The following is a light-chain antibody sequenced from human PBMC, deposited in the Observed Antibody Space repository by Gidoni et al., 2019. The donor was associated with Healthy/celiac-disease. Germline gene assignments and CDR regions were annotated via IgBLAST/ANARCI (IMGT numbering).Light chain of an antibody. CDR2: RNN. CDR3: AAWDDSLSGVV. V-gene: IGLV1-47*01. Sequence: QAVLTQPPSASGTPGQRVTIYCSGSSSNIGSNYVYWYQQLPGTAPKLLIYRNNQRPSGVPDRFSGSKSGTSASLAISGLRSEYEADYYCAAWDDSLSGVVFGGGTKLTVL. J-gene: IGLJ2*01. CDR1: SSNIGSNY.